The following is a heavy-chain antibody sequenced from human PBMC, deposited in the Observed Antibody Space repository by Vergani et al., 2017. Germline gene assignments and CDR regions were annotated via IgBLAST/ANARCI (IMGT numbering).Heavy chain of an antibody. V-gene: IGHV3-66*01. CDR2: IYSGGST. Sequence: EVQLVESGGGLVQPGGSLRLSCAASGFTVSSNYMSWVRQAPGKGLEWVSVIYSGGSTYYADSVKGRFTISRDNSKNTLYLQMISLRAEDTAVYYCARDDYGGNWLAIWGQGTLVTVSS. CDR1: GFTVSSNY. D-gene: IGHD4-23*01. CDR3: ARDDYGGNWLAI. J-gene: IGHJ4*02.